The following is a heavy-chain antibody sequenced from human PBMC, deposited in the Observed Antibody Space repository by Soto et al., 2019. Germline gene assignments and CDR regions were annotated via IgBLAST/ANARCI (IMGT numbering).Heavy chain of an antibody. Sequence: EVQLLESGGGLVQPGGSLRLSCEASGFTFSSYAMSWVRQAPGKGLEWVADISGSGGSTYYADSVKGRFTISRDNSKNTSYLQMNSLRAEDTAVYYCAKDRGGEMNALDVWGQGTTVTVSS. V-gene: IGHV3-23*01. J-gene: IGHJ6*02. CDR2: ISGSGGST. CDR3: AKDRGGEMNALDV. CDR1: GFTFSSYA. D-gene: IGHD3-16*01.